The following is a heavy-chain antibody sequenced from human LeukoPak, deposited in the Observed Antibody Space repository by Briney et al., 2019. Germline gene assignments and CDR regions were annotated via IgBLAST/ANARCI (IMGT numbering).Heavy chain of an antibody. CDR1: GFTFSSSS. V-gene: IGHV3-21*01. Sequence: GGSLRLSCAASGFTFSSSSMNWVRQAPGKGLEWVSSISSSGSYINYGDSVKGRFAISRDNAKNSLYLQMNSLRAEDTAVYYCARDKVYCRGGSCHLAGIDFWGQGALVTVSS. CDR3: ARDKVYCRGGSCHLAGIDF. CDR2: ISSSGSYI. J-gene: IGHJ4*02. D-gene: IGHD2-15*01.